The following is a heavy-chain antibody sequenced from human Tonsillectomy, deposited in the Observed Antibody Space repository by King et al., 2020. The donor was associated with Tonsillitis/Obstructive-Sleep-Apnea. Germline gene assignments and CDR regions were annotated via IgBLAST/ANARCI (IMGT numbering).Heavy chain of an antibody. J-gene: IGHJ6*02. V-gene: IGHV3-48*03. CDR3: ARWGGLFGTPPTYYGMDV. CDR2: ISSSGSTI. CDR1: GFTFSSYE. Sequence: VQLVESGGGLVQPGGSLRLSCAASGFTFSSYEMNWVHQAPGKGLEWVSYISSSGSTIYYADSVKGRFTISRDNAKNSLYLQMNSLRAEDTAVYYCARWGGLFGTPPTYYGMDVWGQGTTVTVSS. D-gene: IGHD3-22*01.